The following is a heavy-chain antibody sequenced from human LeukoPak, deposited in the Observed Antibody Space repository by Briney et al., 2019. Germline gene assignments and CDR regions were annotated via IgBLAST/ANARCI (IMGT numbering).Heavy chain of an antibody. CDR2: IGSSSSYT. J-gene: IGHJ4*02. Sequence: GGSLRLSCAASGFTFSDYYMSWIRQAPGKGLEWVSYIGSSSSYTNYADSVKGRFTISRDNAKNSLYLQMNSLRAEDTAVYYCASGRWVQLPIRWGQGTLVTVSS. V-gene: IGHV3-11*03. CDR3: ASGRWVQLPIR. D-gene: IGHD5-18*01. CDR1: GFTFSDYY.